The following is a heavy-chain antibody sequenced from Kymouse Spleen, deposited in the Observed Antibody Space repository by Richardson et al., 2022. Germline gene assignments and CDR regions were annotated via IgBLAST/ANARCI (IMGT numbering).Heavy chain of an antibody. J-gene: IGHJ4*02. CDR2: IYYSGST. CDR1: GGSISSSSYY. V-gene: IGHV4-39*01. D-gene: IGHD1-20*01,IGHD1-7*01. Sequence: QLQLQESGPGLVKPSETLSLTCTVSGGSISSSSYYWGWIRQPPGKGLEWIGSIYYSGSTYYNPSLKSRVTISVDTSKNQFSLKLSSVTAADTAVYYCARSV*LEPLETTGAREPWSPSPQ. CDR3: ARSV*LEPLETT.